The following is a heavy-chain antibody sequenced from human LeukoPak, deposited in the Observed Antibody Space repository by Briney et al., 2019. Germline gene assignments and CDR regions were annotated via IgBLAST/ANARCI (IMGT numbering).Heavy chain of an antibody. CDR3: AMSYDSSGYDAFDI. Sequence: PGGSLRLSCAASGCTFSSYWMHCVRQAPGKGLVWVSRINSDGSRTSYADSVKGRFTISRDNAKNTLYLQMNSVRAEDTAVYYCAMSYDSSGYDAFDIWGQGTMVTVSS. D-gene: IGHD3-22*01. CDR2: INSDGSRT. J-gene: IGHJ3*02. CDR1: GCTFSSYW. V-gene: IGHV3-74*01.